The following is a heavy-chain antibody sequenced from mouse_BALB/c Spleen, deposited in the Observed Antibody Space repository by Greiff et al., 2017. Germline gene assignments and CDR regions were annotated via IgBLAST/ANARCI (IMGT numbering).Heavy chain of an antibody. J-gene: IGHJ4*01. V-gene: IGHV1S137*01. D-gene: IGHD1-1*01. CDR2: ISTYYGDA. Sequence: QVQLQQSGAELVRPGVSVKISCKGSGYTFTDYAMHWVKQSHAKSLEWIGVISTYYGDASYNQKFKGKATMTVDKSSSTAYMELARLTSEDSAIYYCARDYGSRTASPMDYWGQGTSVTVSS. CDR3: ARDYGSRTASPMDY. CDR1: GYTFTDYA.